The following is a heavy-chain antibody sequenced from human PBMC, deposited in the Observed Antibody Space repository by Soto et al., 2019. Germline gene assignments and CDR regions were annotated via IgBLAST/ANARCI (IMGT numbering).Heavy chain of an antibody. V-gene: IGHV3-53*04. CDR1: GFTVSTNY. J-gene: IGHJ6*03. CDR2: MSRDISDAYT. Sequence: EVQLVESGGGLVQPGKSLRLSCVPSGFTVSTNYMSWVRQAPGKGLEWVSTMSRDISDAYTYYADSVKGRFTISRHNSKNTLFHQMNSLTIEDTAVYYCARGTAYYMDLGGKGTAVTVSS. CDR3: ARGTAYYMDL.